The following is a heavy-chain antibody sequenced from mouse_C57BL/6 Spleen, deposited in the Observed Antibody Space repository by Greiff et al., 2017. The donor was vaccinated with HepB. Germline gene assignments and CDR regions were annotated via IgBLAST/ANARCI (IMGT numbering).Heavy chain of an antibody. Sequence: QVQLQQSGAELVRPGTSVKVSCKASGYAFTNYLIEWVKQRPGQGLEWIGVINPGSGGTNYNEKFKGKATLTADNSSSTAYMQLSSLTSEDSAVYFCARSFYYGSSYYYFDYWGQGTTLTVSS. CDR3: ARSFYYGSSYYYFDY. CDR1: GYAFTNYL. CDR2: INPGSGGT. D-gene: IGHD1-1*01. V-gene: IGHV1-54*01. J-gene: IGHJ2*01.